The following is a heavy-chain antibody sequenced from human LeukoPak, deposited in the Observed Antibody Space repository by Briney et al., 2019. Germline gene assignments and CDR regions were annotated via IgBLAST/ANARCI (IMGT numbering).Heavy chain of an antibody. D-gene: IGHD6-19*01. CDR3: ARDRLAVAGHVWYYYMDA. CDR2: INPNSGGT. CDR1: GYTFTGYY. V-gene: IGHV1-2*02. J-gene: IGHJ6*03. Sequence: GASVKVSCKASGYTFTGYYMHWVRQAPGQGLEWMGWINPNSGGTNYAQKFQGRVTMTRDTSISTAYMELSRLRSDDTAVYYCARDRLAVAGHVWYYYMDAWGKGTTVTISS.